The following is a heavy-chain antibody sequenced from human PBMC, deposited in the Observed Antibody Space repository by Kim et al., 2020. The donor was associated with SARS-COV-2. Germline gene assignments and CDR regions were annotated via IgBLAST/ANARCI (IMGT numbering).Heavy chain of an antibody. V-gene: IGHV4-59*13. Sequence: SETLSLTCTVSGGSISSYYWSWIRQPPGKGLEWIGYIYYSGSTNYNPSLKSRVTISVDTSKNQFSLKLSSVTAADTAVYYCARSAQYGSGSYYNGGLGWFDPWGQGTLVTVSS. J-gene: IGHJ5*02. CDR2: IYYSGST. CDR3: ARSAQYGSGSYYNGGLGWFDP. CDR1: GGSISSYY. D-gene: IGHD3-10*01.